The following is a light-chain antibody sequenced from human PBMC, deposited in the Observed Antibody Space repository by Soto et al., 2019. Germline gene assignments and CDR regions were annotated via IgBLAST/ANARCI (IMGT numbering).Light chain of an antibody. CDR1: QSVSSN. CDR2: GAS. V-gene: IGKV3-15*01. CDR3: QQYKNWPPMYT. Sequence: EIVMTQSPATLSVSPGERATLSCRASQSVSSNLAWYQQKLGQAPRLLIYGASTRATGIPARFSGSGSGTDFPLTISSLQSEDFAVYYCQQYKNWPPMYTFGQGTKLEIK. J-gene: IGKJ2*01.